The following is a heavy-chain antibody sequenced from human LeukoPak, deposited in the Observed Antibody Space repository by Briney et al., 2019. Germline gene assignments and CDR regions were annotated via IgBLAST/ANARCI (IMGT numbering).Heavy chain of an antibody. CDR2: MNPKSGNT. D-gene: IGHD2-2*01. J-gene: IGHJ6*03. CDR1: GYTFISYD. Sequence: GASVKVSCKASGYTFISYDIVWLRQATGQGLEWMGYMNPKSGNTDYVQNFQGRVTMTRDTSITTAYMELSGLRSEDTAVYYCARKIASTRLGLRYYYMDVWGEGTTVTIS. CDR3: ARKIASTRLGLRYYYMDV. V-gene: IGHV1-8*01.